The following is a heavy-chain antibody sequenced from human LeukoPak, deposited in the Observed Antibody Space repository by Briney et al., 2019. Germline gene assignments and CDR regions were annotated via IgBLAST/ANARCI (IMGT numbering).Heavy chain of an antibody. CDR3: VREAEVVPAAMGVYYYYFMDV. V-gene: IGHV3-74*01. Sequence: GGSLRLSCAASGFTFRNNLMHWVRQAPGKGLVWLSRINPDGRRTNYADSVKGRFTISRDNAKNTLFLQVNSLRAEDTAVYYCVREAEVVPAAMGVYYYYFMDVWGKGTTVTVSS. CDR1: GFTFRNNL. J-gene: IGHJ6*03. CDR2: INPDGRRT. D-gene: IGHD2-2*01.